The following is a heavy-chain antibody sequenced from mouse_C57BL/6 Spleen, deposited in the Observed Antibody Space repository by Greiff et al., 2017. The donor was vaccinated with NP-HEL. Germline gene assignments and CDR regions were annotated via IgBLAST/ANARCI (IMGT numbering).Heavy chain of an antibody. CDR2: ISDGGSYT. CDR3: ARDGSSSWAY. J-gene: IGHJ3*01. D-gene: IGHD1-1*01. CDR1: GFTFSSYA. V-gene: IGHV5-4*01. Sequence: EVMLVESGGGLVKPGGSLKLSCAASGFTFSSYAMSWVRQTPEKRLEWVATISDGGSYTYYPDNVKGRFTISRDNAKNNLYLQMSHLKSEDTAMYYCARDGSSSWAYWDQGTLVTVSA.